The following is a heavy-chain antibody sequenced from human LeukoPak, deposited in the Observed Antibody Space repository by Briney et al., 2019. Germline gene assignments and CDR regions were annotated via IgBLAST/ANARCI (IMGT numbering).Heavy chain of an antibody. CDR3: ARXTXYESGGYYLDY. CDR2: IFHSGST. D-gene: IGHD3-22*01. Sequence: PSETLSLTCTVSGGSISSYWWSWVRQPPGKGLEWIGHIFHSGSTTYNASLQSRVTISVDTSKNQFSLNLSSVTAADTALYYCARXTXYESGGYYLDYWGQGTLVTVSS. V-gene: IGHV4-4*09. J-gene: IGHJ4*02. CDR1: GGSISSYW.